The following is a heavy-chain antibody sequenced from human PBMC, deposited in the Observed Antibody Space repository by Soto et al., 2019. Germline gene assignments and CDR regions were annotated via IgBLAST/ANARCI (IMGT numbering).Heavy chain of an antibody. CDR2: INPSGGST. V-gene: IGHV1-46*01. CDR3: ARDLGSSGSYHYYYYGMDV. J-gene: IGHJ6*02. D-gene: IGHD3-10*01. CDR1: GYTFTSYY. Sequence: QVQLVQSGAEVKKPGASVKVSCKASGYTFTSYYMHWVRQAPGQGLEWMGIINPSGGSTSYAQKCQGRVTMTRDTSTSTVYMELSSLRSEDTAVYYCARDLGSSGSYHYYYYGMDVWGQGTTVTVSS.